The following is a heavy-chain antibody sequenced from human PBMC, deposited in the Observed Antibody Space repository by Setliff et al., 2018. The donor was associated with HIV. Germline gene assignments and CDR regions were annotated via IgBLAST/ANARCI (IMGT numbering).Heavy chain of an antibody. J-gene: IGHJ4*02. D-gene: IGHD3-3*01. CDR2: IYHTGST. CDR3: ARSIVPGASGYYYFEY. CDR1: GESFSGYY. Sequence: SETLSLTCAVYGESFSGYYWNWIRQPPGKGLEWIGSIYHTGSTYYKPSLKSRVTISVDTSKNQFSLRLSSVAAGDTAVYYCARSIVPGASGYYYFEYWGQGTLVTVSS. V-gene: IGHV4-34*01.